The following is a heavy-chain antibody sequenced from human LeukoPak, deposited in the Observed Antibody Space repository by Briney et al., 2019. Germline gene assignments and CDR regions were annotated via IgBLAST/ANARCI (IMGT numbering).Heavy chain of an antibody. D-gene: IGHD3-10*01. CDR3: AKWADLAPPILWFGDLYFDY. V-gene: IGHV3-23*01. Sequence: PGGSLRLSCAASGFTFSHYGMSWVRQAPGKGLEWVSLISGSGGSTYYADSVKGRFTISRDNSKNTLYLQMNSLRAEDTAVYYCAKWADLAPPILWFGDLYFDYWGQGTLVTVSS. CDR1: GFTFSHYG. CDR2: ISGSGGST. J-gene: IGHJ4*02.